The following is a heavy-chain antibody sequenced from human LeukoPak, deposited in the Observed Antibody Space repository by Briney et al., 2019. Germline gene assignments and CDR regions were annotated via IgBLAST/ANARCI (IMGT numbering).Heavy chain of an antibody. CDR1: GFTFSSYC. Sequence: GGSLRLSCAASGFTFSSYCMNWVRQAPGKGLEWVSFVSIGGSFIYYADSVKGRFTISRDDAKNSLYLEMNSLTAEDTAEYYCARNKINTVTTGWYFDLWGRGTLVSVSS. J-gene: IGHJ2*01. CDR3: ARNKINTVTTGWYFDL. CDR2: VSIGGSFI. D-gene: IGHD4-17*01. V-gene: IGHV3-21*01.